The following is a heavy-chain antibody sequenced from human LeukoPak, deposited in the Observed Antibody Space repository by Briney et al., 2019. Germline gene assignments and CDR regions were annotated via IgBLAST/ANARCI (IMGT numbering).Heavy chain of an antibody. CDR1: GGTFSSYA. D-gene: IGHD3-3*01. CDR2: IIPIFGTA. CDR3: ARGGEYDFWSGYINWFDP. V-gene: IGHV1-69*05. J-gene: IGHJ5*02. Sequence: SVKVSCKASGGTFSSYAISWVRQAPGQGLEWMGRIIPIFGTANYAQKFQGRVTITTDESTSTAYMELSSLRSEDTAVYCCARGGEYDFWSGYINWFDPWGQGTLVTVSS.